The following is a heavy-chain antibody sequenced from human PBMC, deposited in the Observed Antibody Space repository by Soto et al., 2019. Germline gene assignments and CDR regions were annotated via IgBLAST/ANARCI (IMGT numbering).Heavy chain of an antibody. CDR3: ASGDSTDCSNGACSFFYNPGMDV. CDR2: MNPKSGGT. J-gene: IGHJ6*02. V-gene: IGHV1-2*04. D-gene: IGHD2-8*01. Sequence: GASVKVSCKASGYSFTDDHIHWVRQAPGQGLEWLGRMNPKSGGTSTAQKFQGWVTMTTDTSISTASMELTRLTSDDTAIYYCASGDSTDCSNGACSFFYNPGMDVWGQGTTVTVSS. CDR1: GYSFTDDH.